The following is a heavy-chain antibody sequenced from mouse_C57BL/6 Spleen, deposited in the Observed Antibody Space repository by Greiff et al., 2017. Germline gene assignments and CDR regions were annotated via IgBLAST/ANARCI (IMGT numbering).Heavy chain of an antibody. J-gene: IGHJ3*01. CDR2: IYPGSGNT. CDR3: ARDHGDYVGFAY. D-gene: IGHD2-13*01. CDR1: GYTFTGYC. V-gene: IGHV1-76*01. Sequence: VQLVESGAELVRPGASVKLSCKASGYTFTGYCINWVKQRPGQGLEWIARIYPGSGNTNYNEKFKGKATLTAEKSSSTAYMQLSSLTSEDSAVYVCARDHGDYVGFAYWGQGTLVTVSA.